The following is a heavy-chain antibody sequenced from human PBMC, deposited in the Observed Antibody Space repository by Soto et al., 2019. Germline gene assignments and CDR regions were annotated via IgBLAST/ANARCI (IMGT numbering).Heavy chain of an antibody. J-gene: IGHJ3*01. Sequence: EVQLVESGGGLVKPGGSLRLSCVDSGFTFRSYSMNWVRQAPGKGLEWVASISSTSSVIWYADSLKGRFTISRDNAKNPLFLQMDSLRADDTAVYYCLRGGRGYTRDDVLEAWGHGTMVTVSS. CDR3: LRGGRGYTRDDVLEA. D-gene: IGHD2-2*02. V-gene: IGHV3-21*06. CDR1: GFTFRSYS. CDR2: ISSTSSVI.